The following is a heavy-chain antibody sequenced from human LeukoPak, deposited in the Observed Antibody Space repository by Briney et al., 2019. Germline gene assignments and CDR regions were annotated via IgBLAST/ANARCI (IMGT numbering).Heavy chain of an antibody. J-gene: IGHJ6*03. CDR3: AGEVATDRYYYYYMDV. Sequence: SETLSLICIVSGDSISSSSYYWGWIRQPPGKGLEWIGTIFYSGTTYYNPSLKSRVTLSVGTSNNQYSLKLSSVTAADTAVYYCAGEVATDRYYYYYMDVWGKGTTVTISS. CDR2: IFYSGTT. CDR1: GDSISSSSYY. D-gene: IGHD5-12*01. V-gene: IGHV4-39*02.